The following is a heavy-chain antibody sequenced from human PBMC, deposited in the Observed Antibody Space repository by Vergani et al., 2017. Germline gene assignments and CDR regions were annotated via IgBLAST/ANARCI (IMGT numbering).Heavy chain of an antibody. Sequence: QVQLVESGGGVAQPGKSLRLSCAASGFTFSSYGMHWVRQAPGKGLEWVAVIWYDGRNKYYADSVKGRFTISRDNSKNTLYLQMNSLRAEDTAVYYCAKDASSSWLNYYYYYMDVWGKGTTVTVSS. CDR3: AKDASSSWLNYYYYYMDV. CDR1: GFTFSSYG. J-gene: IGHJ6*03. D-gene: IGHD6-13*01. V-gene: IGHV3-33*06. CDR2: IWYDGRNK.